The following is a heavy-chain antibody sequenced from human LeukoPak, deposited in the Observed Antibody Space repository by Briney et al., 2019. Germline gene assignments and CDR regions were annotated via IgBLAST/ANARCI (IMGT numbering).Heavy chain of an antibody. J-gene: IGHJ4*02. CDR2: IYYSGST. V-gene: IGHV4-59*01. D-gene: IGHD3-16*02. CDR3: ARELYGDYVDY. CDR1: GGSISSYY. Sequence: PSETLSLTCTVSGGSISSYYWSSIRQPPGKGLEWIGYIYYSGSTNYNPSLKSRVTISVDTSKNQFSLKLSSVTAADTAVYYCARELYGDYVDYWGQGTLVTVSS.